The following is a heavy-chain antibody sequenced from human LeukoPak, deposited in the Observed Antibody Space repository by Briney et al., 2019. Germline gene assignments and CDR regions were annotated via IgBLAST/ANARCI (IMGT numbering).Heavy chain of an antibody. CDR1: GYTFTIYY. D-gene: IGHD3-9*01. CDR2: INPSGGST. CDR3: ARAPYDILTGYSLNWFDP. V-gene: IGHV1-46*01. Sequence: ASVKVSCKASGYTFTIYYMHWVRQAPGQGLEWMGIINPSGGSTSYAQKFQGRVTMTRDTSTSTVYMELSSLRSEDTAVYYCARAPYDILTGYSLNWFDPWGQGTLVTASS. J-gene: IGHJ5*02.